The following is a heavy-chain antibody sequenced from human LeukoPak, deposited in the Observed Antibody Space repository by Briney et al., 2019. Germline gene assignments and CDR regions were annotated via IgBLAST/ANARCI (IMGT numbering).Heavy chain of an antibody. J-gene: IGHJ3*02. CDR3: ARDAPYYYEDLTSHASFDI. Sequence: ASVKVSCKASGYTFTSYGISWVRQAPGQGLEWMGWISAYNGNTNYAQKLQGRVTMTTDTSTSTAYMELRSLRSDDTAVYYCARDAPYYYEDLTSHASFDIWGQGTMVTVSS. CDR1: GYTFTSYG. CDR2: ISAYNGNT. D-gene: IGHD3-22*01. V-gene: IGHV1-18*01.